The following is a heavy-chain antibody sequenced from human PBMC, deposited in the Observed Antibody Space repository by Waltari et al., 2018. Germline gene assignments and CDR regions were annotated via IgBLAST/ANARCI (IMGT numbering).Heavy chain of an antibody. CDR3: ARDRGRGLYLDS. D-gene: IGHD2-15*01. J-gene: IGHJ4*02. CDR1: GDSMSSTYC. CDR2: VRGDGRN. Sequence: QLPLQESGPGLVKPSGTLSPTCAVSGDSMSSTYCWSWVRQPPGKGLEWLGPVRGDGRNNYPPSFASRVSMSVDTFNKQFSLKVTSATAADTAVYYCARDRGRGLYLDSWGPGTLVTVSP. V-gene: IGHV4-4*02.